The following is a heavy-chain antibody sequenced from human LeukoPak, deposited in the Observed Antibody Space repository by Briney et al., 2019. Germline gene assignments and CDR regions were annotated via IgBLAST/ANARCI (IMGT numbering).Heavy chain of an antibody. CDR3: ARESGYDRDFDY. CDR2: IHYSGST. V-gene: IGHV4-59*01. CDR1: GGSMSSYY. Sequence: SETLSLTCTVAGGSMSSYYWSWIRQPPGKGLEWIGYIHYSGSTNYTPSLRSRVTISVDTSKNQFLLKLSSVTAADTAVYYCARESGYDRDFDYWGQGTLVTVSS. J-gene: IGHJ4*02. D-gene: IGHD5-12*01.